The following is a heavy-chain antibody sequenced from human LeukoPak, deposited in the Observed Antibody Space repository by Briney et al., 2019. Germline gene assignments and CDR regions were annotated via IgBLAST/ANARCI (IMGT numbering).Heavy chain of an antibody. V-gene: IGHV4-59*01. CDR1: GGSISSYY. Sequence: SGTLPLTCTVSGGSISSYYWSWIRQPPGKGREWIGYIYYSGSTNYNPSLKSRVTISVDTSKNQFSLKLSSVTAADTAVYYCARDGEGYCSGGSCYQSYYYGMDVWGKGTTVTVSS. D-gene: IGHD2-15*01. CDR2: IYYSGST. J-gene: IGHJ6*04. CDR3: ARDGEGYCSGGSCYQSYYYGMDV.